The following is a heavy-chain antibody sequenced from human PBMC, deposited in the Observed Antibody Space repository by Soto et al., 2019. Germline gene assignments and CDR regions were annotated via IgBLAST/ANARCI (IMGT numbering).Heavy chain of an antibody. D-gene: IGHD4-17*01. CDR1: GDSIRNYY. Sequence: SETLSLTCTVSGDSIRNYYWTWIRQSPGKGLEWIGYVHYSGSTNYNASLKSLVTISVDTSRNQFSLNLSSVTAADTAVYYCARKRPTMTTGYMDVWGKGTTVTVSS. CDR2: VHYSGST. V-gene: IGHV4-59*01. CDR3: ARKRPTMTTGYMDV. J-gene: IGHJ6*03.